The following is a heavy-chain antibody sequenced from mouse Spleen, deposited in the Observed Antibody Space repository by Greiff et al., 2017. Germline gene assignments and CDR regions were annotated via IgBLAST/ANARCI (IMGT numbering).Heavy chain of an antibody. D-gene: IGHD2-4*01. J-gene: IGHJ3*01. CDR3: ARSDYDWFAY. CDR2: IYPSDSET. Sequence: QVQLQQPGAELVRPGSSVKLSCKASGYTFTSYWMDWVKLRPGQGLEWIGNIYPSDSETHYNQKFKDKATLTVDKSSSTAYMQLSSLTSEDSAVYYCARSDYDWFAYWGQGTLVTVSA. V-gene: IGHV1-61*01. CDR1: GYTFTSYW.